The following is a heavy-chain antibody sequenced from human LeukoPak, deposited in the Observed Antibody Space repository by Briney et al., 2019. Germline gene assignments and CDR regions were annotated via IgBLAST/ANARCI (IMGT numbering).Heavy chain of an antibody. Sequence: GGSLRLSCAASVFTFSSYEMNWVRQAPGKGLGCGTYISSSSSTIYYADTVKGRFTIFRDNAKNSLYLQMNSLRAEDTAVYYCARLVGAQFDYWGQGTLVTVSS. CDR3: ARLVGAQFDY. J-gene: IGHJ4*02. V-gene: IGHV3-48*03. D-gene: IGHD1-26*01. CDR2: ISSSSSTI. CDR1: VFTFSSYE.